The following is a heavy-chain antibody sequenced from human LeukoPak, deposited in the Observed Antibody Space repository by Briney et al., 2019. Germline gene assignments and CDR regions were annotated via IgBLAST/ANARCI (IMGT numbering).Heavy chain of an antibody. J-gene: IGHJ3*02. V-gene: IGHV3-21*01. CDR3: ARVDGSDDFYI. D-gene: IGHD5-24*01. CDR2: IRSSSSNI. Sequence: GGSLRLSCAASGCTFSSYTMSWVRQAPGKGLEWVSSIRSSSSNIYYVDSLKGRFSISRDNAKNSLYLQMNSLRAEDTAVDYCARVDGSDDFYIWGQGTMVTVSS. CDR1: GCTFSSYT.